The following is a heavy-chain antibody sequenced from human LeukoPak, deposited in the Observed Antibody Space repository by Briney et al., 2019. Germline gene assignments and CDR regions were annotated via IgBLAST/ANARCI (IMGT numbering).Heavy chain of an antibody. Sequence: GGSLRPSRGASGFTLSRDRVHRVRQTPGEGAVWVSPISDDGSITTYADSVQGRFTISRDNAKSTVFLQMNSLRVEDTAVYFCVRRYYEYNVYDRHFDFWGQGILVTVSS. CDR1: GFTLSRDR. CDR3: VRRYYEYNVYDRHFDF. J-gene: IGHJ4*02. V-gene: IGHV3-74*03. CDR2: ISDDGSIT. D-gene: IGHD5/OR15-5a*01.